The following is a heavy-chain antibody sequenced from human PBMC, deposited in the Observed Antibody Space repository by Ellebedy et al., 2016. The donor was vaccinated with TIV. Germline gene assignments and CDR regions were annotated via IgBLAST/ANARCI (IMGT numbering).Heavy chain of an antibody. CDR3: ARASPTMAYAFDI. J-gene: IGHJ3*02. CDR2: IHYRGSA. Sequence: SETLSLXXTVSGGSISSGGYFWSWIRQHPGKGLEWIGYIHYRGSAYNNPSLKSRLTMAVDMSMNQFSLRLYSVTAADTAVYYCARASPTMAYAFDIWGQGTMVTVSS. D-gene: IGHD3-10*01. CDR1: GGSISSGGYF. V-gene: IGHV4-31*03.